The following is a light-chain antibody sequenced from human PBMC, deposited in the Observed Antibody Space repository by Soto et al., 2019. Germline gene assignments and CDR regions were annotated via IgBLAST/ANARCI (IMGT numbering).Light chain of an antibody. Sequence: DIQMTQSPSTLSASVGDRVTITCRASRHINNWVAWYQQRSGEAPRLLIYDASTLESGVPSRFSGSGSGTEFTLTISKLRPDDFATYYCQQYDSFWTFGHGTKVEMK. CDR3: QQYDSFWT. CDR1: RHINNW. V-gene: IGKV1-5*01. J-gene: IGKJ1*01. CDR2: DAS.